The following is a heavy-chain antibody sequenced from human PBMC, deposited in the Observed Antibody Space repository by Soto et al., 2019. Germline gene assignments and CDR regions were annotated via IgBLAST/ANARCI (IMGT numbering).Heavy chain of an antibody. CDR3: AKNHWIMATTFFDS. J-gene: IGHJ4*02. CDR2: IGGTGDIT. Sequence: EVQLLESGGGLVQPGGSLRLSCAASGLTFTTYGMSWVRQAPGKGLEWVSGIGGTGDITYYADSVKGRFTISRDNSKHTMYLQMNSLRAEDTAIYFWAKNHWIMATTFFDSWGQGILVTVSS. V-gene: IGHV3-23*01. D-gene: IGHD5-12*01. CDR1: GLTFTTYG.